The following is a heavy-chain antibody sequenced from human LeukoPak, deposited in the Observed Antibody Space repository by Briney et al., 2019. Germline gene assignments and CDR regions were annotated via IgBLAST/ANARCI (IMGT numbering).Heavy chain of an antibody. CDR2: ISGSGSAM. Sequence: GGSLRLSCVASGFSFSRYSMNWVRQAPGKGLEWISYISGSGSAMYYADSVKGRFTISRDNAKNSLYLQMNSLRAEGTAVYYCARDLLITMIVTMDVWGKGTTVTVSS. J-gene: IGHJ6*04. CDR3: ARDLLITMIVTMDV. D-gene: IGHD3-22*01. V-gene: IGHV3-48*01. CDR1: GFSFSRYS.